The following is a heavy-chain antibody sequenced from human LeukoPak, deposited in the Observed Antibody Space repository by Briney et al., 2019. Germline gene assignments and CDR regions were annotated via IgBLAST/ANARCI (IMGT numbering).Heavy chain of an antibody. D-gene: IGHD3-10*01. CDR2: INHSGST. Sequence: PSETLSLTCTVSGGSISSYYWSWIRQPPGKGLEWIGEINHSGSTNYNPSLKSRVTISVDTSKNQFSLKLSSVTAADTAVYYCARRSNLAYYYGSGSYTPHYYYYGMDVWGQGTTVTVSS. V-gene: IGHV4-34*01. CDR1: GGSISSYY. J-gene: IGHJ6*02. CDR3: ARRSNLAYYYGSGSYTPHYYYYGMDV.